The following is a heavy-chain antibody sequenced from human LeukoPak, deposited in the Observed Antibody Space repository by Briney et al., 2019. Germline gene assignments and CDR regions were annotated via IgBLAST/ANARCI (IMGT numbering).Heavy chain of an antibody. CDR3: AIDQPVAGVSNFDS. CDR2: INPNTGNP. J-gene: IGHJ4*02. CDR1: GYTFTSYA. D-gene: IGHD6-19*01. V-gene: IGHV7-4-1*02. Sequence: ASVKVSCTASGYTFTSYAMHWVRQAPGQGLEWMGWINPNTGNPTYAQAFTGRFVFSLDTSVSTAYLQISSLNTEDTAVYYCAIDQPVAGVSNFDSWGQGTLVTVSS.